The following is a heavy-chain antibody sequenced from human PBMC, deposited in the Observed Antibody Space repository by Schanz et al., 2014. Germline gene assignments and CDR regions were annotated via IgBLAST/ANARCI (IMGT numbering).Heavy chain of an antibody. J-gene: IGHJ4*02. D-gene: IGHD1-20*01. CDR1: GGSFSSGPFY. CDR3: ARLGITGTTVFY. CDR2: AYYRGST. Sequence: QLQLQESGPGLVRPSETLSLTCTVYGGSFSSGPFYWGWIRQPPGKGLEWLGSAYYRGSTYYSPSLKSRVSIPGGGQKPPFSRGWPSMPAADTAVYYCARLGITGTTVFYWGQGTLVTVSS. V-gene: IGHV4-39*01.